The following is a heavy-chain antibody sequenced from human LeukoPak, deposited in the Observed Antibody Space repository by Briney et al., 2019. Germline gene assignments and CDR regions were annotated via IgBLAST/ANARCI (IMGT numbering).Heavy chain of an antibody. CDR3: ARVNVLTSEDTSTYRHFDY. CDR2: IKGDGTTA. V-gene: IGHV3-74*01. Sequence: GGSLRLSCAASGFTFSRHWMHWVRQVPGKGMVWVSSIKGDGTTANYADFVKGRFTISRDNAKNTLYLEVNGLRAEDTAAYYCARVNVLTSEDTSTYRHFDYWGQGTLVTVSS. J-gene: IGHJ4*02. CDR1: GFTFSRHW. D-gene: IGHD2/OR15-2a*01.